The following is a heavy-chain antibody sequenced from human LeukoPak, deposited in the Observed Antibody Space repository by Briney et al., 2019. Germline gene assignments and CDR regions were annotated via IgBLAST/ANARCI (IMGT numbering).Heavy chain of an antibody. J-gene: IGHJ4*02. Sequence: PSETLSLTCTVSGGSIGSFYWTWIRQPPGMGLEWIGYIYYSGSTYYNPSLKSRVTFSVDTSKNQFSLKLSSVTAADTAVYYCAREVIAAAGLDYWGQGTLVTVSS. CDR2: IYYSGST. CDR1: GGSIGSFY. D-gene: IGHD6-13*01. CDR3: AREVIAAAGLDY. V-gene: IGHV4-59*12.